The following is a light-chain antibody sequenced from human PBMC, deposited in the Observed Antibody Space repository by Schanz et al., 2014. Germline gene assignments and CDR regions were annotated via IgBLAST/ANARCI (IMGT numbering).Light chain of an antibody. Sequence: QSALTQPASVSGSPGQSITISCTGTSSDIGSYNYVSWYQQYPGEAPKLIIYDVTYRPSGVSHRFSGSKSGNTASLTISGLLAEDEADYYCSSYTSTSTQVFGTGTKLTVL. CDR3: SSYTSTSTQV. V-gene: IGLV2-14*01. CDR2: DVT. J-gene: IGLJ1*01. CDR1: SSDIGSYNY.